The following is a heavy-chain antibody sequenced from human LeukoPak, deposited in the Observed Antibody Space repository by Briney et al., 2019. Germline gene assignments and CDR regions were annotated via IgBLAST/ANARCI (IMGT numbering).Heavy chain of an antibody. D-gene: IGHD3-22*01. V-gene: IGHV4-59*01. CDR1: GGSISSYY. CDR3: ARRYYDSSGYYYFDY. J-gene: IGHJ4*02. CDR2: GFHSGST. Sequence: SETLSLTCTVSGGSISSYYWSWIRQPPGKGLEWIGYGFHSGSTNYNPSLKSRVTISVDTSKNQFSLKLSSVTAADTAVYYCARRYYDSSGYYYFDYWGQGTLVTVSS.